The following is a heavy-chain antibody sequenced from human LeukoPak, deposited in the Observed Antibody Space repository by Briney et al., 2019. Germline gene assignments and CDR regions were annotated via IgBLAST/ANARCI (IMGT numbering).Heavy chain of an antibody. J-gene: IGHJ3*02. CDR1: GGSISSYY. Sequence: SETLSLTCTVSGGSISSYYWSWIRQPPGKGLEWIGSIYNSGSTYYNPSLKNRVTISVDTSKNQFSLRLSSVTAADTAVYYCARGNYYDSRTYYRAFDIWGQGTMVIVSS. CDR2: IYNSGST. D-gene: IGHD3-22*01. CDR3: ARGNYYDSRTYYRAFDI. V-gene: IGHV4-59*01.